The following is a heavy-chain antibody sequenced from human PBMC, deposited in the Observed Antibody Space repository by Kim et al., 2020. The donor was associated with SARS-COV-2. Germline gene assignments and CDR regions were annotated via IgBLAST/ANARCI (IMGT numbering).Heavy chain of an antibody. J-gene: IGHJ5*02. CDR3: ARNPERTGWFDP. V-gene: IGHV1-8*01. Sequence: YAHKVQGRVTITRDTSINATYMALSGLTSEDTAVYYCARNPERTGWFDPWGPGTLVTVSS.